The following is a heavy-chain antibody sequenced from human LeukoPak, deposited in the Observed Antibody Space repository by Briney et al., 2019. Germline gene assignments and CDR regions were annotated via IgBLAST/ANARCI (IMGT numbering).Heavy chain of an antibody. J-gene: IGHJ4*02. D-gene: IGHD3-9*01. V-gene: IGHV3-53*01. Sequence: GGSLRLSCAASGFTVSTNSMSWVRQAPGKGLEWVSFIYSDNTHYSDSVKGRFTISRDNSKNTLYLQMNSLRADDTAVYYCARGWALPYFDWSRQPNFDYWGQGTLVTVSS. CDR1: GFTVSTNS. CDR3: ARGWALPYFDWSRQPNFDY. CDR2: IYSDNT.